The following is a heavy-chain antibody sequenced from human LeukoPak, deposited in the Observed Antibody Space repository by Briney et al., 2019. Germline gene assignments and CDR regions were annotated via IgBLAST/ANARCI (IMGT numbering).Heavy chain of an antibody. J-gene: IGHJ6*03. CDR2: INPSGGST. V-gene: IGHV1-46*01. D-gene: IGHD3-10*01. CDR3: ARRSPGILWFHDYYYMDV. CDR1: GYTFTSYY. Sequence: ASVKVSCKASGYTFTSYYMHWVRQAPGQGLEWMGIINPSGGSTSYAQKFQGRVTMTRDMSTSTVYMELSSLRSEDTAVYYCARRSPGILWFHDYYYMDVWGKGTTVTISS.